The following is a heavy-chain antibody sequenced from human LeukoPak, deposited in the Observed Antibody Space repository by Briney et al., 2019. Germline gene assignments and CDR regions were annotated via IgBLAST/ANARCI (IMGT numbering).Heavy chain of an antibody. D-gene: IGHD6-19*01. J-gene: IGHJ4*02. CDR1: RFTFSSYS. V-gene: IGHV3-21*01. Sequence: PGGSLRLSCAASRFTFSSYSMNWVRQAPGKGLEWVSSISSSSSYIYYADSVKGRFTISRDNAKNSLYLQMNSLRAEDTAVYYCAKARVAVAGDFDYWGQGTLVTVSS. CDR3: AKARVAVAGDFDY. CDR2: ISSSSSYI.